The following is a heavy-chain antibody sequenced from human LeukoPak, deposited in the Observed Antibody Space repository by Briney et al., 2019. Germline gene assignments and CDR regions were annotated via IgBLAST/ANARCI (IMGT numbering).Heavy chain of an antibody. D-gene: IGHD2-21*02. J-gene: IGHJ4*02. V-gene: IGHV1-2*02. CDR3: ARGSPIVVVTAISQPFDY. Sequence: ASVKVSCKASGYTFTGYYMHWVRQAPGQGREWMGWINPNSGGTNYAQKFQGRVTMTRDTSISTAYMELSRLRSDDTAVYYCARGSPIVVVTAISQPFDYWGQGTLVTVSS. CDR2: INPNSGGT. CDR1: GYTFTGYY.